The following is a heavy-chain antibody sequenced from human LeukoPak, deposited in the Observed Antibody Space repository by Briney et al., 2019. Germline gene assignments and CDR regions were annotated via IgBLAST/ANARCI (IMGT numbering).Heavy chain of an antibody. D-gene: IGHD3-22*01. CDR1: GFTFSSYS. CDR3: ARDLSMIGVGDY. J-gene: IGHJ4*02. CDR2: ISSSSSYI. Sequence: PGGSLRLSCAASGFTFSSYSMNWVRQSPGKGLEWVSSISSSSSYIYYADSVKGRFTISRDNAKNSLYLQMNSLRAEDTAVYYCARDLSMIGVGDYWGQGTLVTVSS. V-gene: IGHV3-21*01.